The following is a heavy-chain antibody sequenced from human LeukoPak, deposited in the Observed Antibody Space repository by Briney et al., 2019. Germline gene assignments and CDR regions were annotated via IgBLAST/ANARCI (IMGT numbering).Heavy chain of an antibody. CDR1: GYTFTGYY. CDR2: INPNSGGT. V-gene: IGHV1-2*02. D-gene: IGHD2-21*02. J-gene: IGHJ4*02. CDR3: AALVVVTGILGY. Sequence: ASVKVSCKASGYTFTGYYMHWVRQAPGQGLEWMGWINPNSGGTNYAQKFQGRVTITADKSTSTAYMELSSLRSEDTAVYYCAALVVVTGILGYWGQGTLVTGSS.